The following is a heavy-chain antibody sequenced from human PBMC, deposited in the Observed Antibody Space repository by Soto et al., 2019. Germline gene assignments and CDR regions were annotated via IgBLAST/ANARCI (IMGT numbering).Heavy chain of an antibody. V-gene: IGHV3-23*01. Sequence: PGGSLRLSCAASGFTFSIYAMSWVRQAPGKGLEWVSAISGSGGSTYYADSVKGRFTISRDNSKNTLYLQMNSLRAEDTAVYYCATPHKGKGSGYYYGMDVWGQGTTVTVSS. CDR1: GFTFSIYA. CDR2: ISGSGGST. J-gene: IGHJ6*02. CDR3: ATPHKGKGSGYYYGMDV.